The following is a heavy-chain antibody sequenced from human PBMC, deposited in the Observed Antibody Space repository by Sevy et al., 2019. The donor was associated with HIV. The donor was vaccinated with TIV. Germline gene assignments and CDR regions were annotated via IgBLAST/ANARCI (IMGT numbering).Heavy chain of an antibody. CDR2: IYYSGST. CDR3: ARSIYGDYYYYYYYGMDV. CDR1: GGSISSSSYY. D-gene: IGHD4-17*01. Sequence: SETLSLTCTVSGGSISSSSYYWGWIRQPPGKGLEWIGSIYYSGSTYYNPSLKSRITISVDTSKNQCSLKLSSVTAADTAVYYCARSIYGDYYYYYYYGMDVWGQGTTVTVSS. J-gene: IGHJ6*02. V-gene: IGHV4-39*01.